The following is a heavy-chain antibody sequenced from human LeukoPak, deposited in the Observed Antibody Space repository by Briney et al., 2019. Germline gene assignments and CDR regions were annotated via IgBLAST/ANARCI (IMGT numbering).Heavy chain of an antibody. CDR1: GGSFSGYY. Sequence: PSETLSLTCAVYGGSFSGYYWSWIRQPPGKGLEGIGEINHSGSTNYNPSLKSRGTISVDTCKNQFSLKLSSVTAADTAVYYCARGCCRGYGVDYWGQGTLVTVSS. D-gene: IGHD2-15*01. J-gene: IGHJ4*02. CDR3: ARGCCRGYGVDY. V-gene: IGHV4-34*01. CDR2: INHSGST.